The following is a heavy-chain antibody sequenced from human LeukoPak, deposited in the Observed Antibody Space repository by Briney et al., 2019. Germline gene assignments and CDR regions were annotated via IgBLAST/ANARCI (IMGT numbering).Heavy chain of an antibody. CDR1: GFAINNYG. Sequence: GGSLRLSCVVSGFAINNYGMTWVRQAPGRGLQWVSSISVNGDATGYADSVKGRFTISRDNSKNTLYLQMNSLRAEDTAVYYCAKDCSSTSCRFEGWGQGTLVTVSS. D-gene: IGHD2-2*01. CDR2: ISVNGDAT. CDR3: AKDCSSTSCRFEG. V-gene: IGHV3-23*01. J-gene: IGHJ4*02.